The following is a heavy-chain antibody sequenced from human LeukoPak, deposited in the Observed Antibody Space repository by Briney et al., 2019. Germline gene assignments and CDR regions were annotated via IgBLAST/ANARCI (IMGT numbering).Heavy chain of an antibody. D-gene: IGHD4-23*01. J-gene: IGHJ4*02. V-gene: IGHV3-23*01. CDR2: ISGSGGST. CDR3: AKDRNYGGKVGYVFDY. CDR1: GFTFSSYA. Sequence: GGSLRLSCAASGFTFSSYAMSWVRQAPGKGLEWVSAISGSGGSTYYADSVKGRFTISRDNSKNTLYLQMNSLRAEDTAVYYCAKDRNYGGKVGYVFDYWGQGTLVTVSS.